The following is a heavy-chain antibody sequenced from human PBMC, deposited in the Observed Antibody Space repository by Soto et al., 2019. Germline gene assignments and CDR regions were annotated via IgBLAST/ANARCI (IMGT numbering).Heavy chain of an antibody. CDR2: IYYSGST. V-gene: IGHV4-39*01. CDR1: GGSISSSSYY. J-gene: IGHJ4*02. Sequence: SETLSLTCTVSGGSISSSSYYWGWIRQPPGKGLEWIGSIYYSGSTYYNPSLKSRVTISVDTSKNQFSLKLSSVTAADTAVYYCARHPNYYDSSGYYSVSGRFVYWGQGTLVTVSS. CDR3: ARHPNYYDSSGYYSVSGRFVY. D-gene: IGHD3-22*01.